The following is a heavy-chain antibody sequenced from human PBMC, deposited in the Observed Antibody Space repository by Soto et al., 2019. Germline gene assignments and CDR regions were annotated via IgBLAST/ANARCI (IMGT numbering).Heavy chain of an antibody. CDR2: ISHDGNIK. V-gene: IGHV3-30*18. CDR3: AKELAYGDFWRGLEY. D-gene: IGHD3-3*01. J-gene: IGHJ4*02. CDR1: GFSFSSYA. Sequence: QVQLVESGGGVVQPGRSLRLSCAASGFSFSSYAMHWVRQAPGKGLEWVAIISHDGNIKRYADFVEGRFIVFRDNSNNKLLLQLERLKTDDTAVYYCAKELAYGDFWRGLEYWGQGTLVTVAS.